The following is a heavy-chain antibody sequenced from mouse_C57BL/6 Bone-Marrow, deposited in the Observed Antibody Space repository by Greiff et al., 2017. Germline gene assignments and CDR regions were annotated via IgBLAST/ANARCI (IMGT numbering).Heavy chain of an antibody. CDR2: IYPRDGST. J-gene: IGHJ4*01. Sequence: VQLKQSGPELVKPGASVKLSCKASGYTFTSYDINWVKQRPGQGLEWIGWIYPRDGSTKYNEKFKGKATVTVDTSSSTAYMELLSLTSEDSAVYVCARDYHDGMDYWGQGTSVTVSS. CDR1: GYTFTSYD. CDR3: ARDYHDGMDY. V-gene: IGHV1-85*01. D-gene: IGHD1-1*01.